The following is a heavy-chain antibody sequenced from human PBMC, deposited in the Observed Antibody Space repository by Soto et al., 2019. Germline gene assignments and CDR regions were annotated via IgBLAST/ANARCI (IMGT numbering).Heavy chain of an antibody. CDR3: ARLPVFGADDYYYGMAV. Sequence: GESLKISCKGSGYSFTSYWISWVRQMPGKGLEWMGRIDPSDSYTNYSPSFQGHVTISADKSISTAYLQWSSLKASDTAMYYCARLPVFGADDYYYGMAVWGQGTTVTVYS. CDR2: IDPSDSYT. CDR1: GYSFTSYW. D-gene: IGHD3-3*01. J-gene: IGHJ6*02. V-gene: IGHV5-10-1*01.